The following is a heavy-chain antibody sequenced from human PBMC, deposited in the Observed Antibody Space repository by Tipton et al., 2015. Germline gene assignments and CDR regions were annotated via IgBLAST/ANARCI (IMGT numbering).Heavy chain of an antibody. CDR1: GCKFSTYY. J-gene: IGHJ4*02. V-gene: IGHV5-51*01. Sequence: QLVQSGAEVKKPGESLKISCKGSGCKFSTYYIAWVRQMPGKGLEWMGIIYPGASDTTYSPSFEGQVTISADKSNTTAYLQWSSLKASDTAMYYCAREETVTTDFDYWGQGTLVTVSS. CDR2: IYPGASDT. D-gene: IGHD4-17*01. CDR3: AREETVTTDFDY.